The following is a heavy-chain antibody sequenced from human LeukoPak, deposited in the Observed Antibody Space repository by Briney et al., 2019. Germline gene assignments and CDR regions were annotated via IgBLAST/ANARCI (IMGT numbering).Heavy chain of an antibody. CDR1: GGSISSYY. D-gene: IGHD1-7*01. CDR3: ARGRITGTTGVYYYYYMDV. Sequence: SETLSLTCTVSGGSISSYYWSWIRQPPGKGLEWIGYIYYSGSTNYNPSLKSRATISVDTPKNQFSLKLSSVTAADTAVYYCARGRITGTTGVYYYYYMDVWGKGTTVTVSS. J-gene: IGHJ6*03. CDR2: IYYSGST. V-gene: IGHV4-59*01.